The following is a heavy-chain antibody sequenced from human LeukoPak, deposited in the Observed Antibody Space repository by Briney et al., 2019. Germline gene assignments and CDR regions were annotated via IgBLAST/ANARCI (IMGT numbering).Heavy chain of an antibody. CDR3: ARGDAFSGDH. J-gene: IGHJ4*02. V-gene: IGHV3-7*04. CDR2: IHPEGNEK. Sequence: HPGGSLRLSCAASGFTFRNFWMSWARQAPGRGLEWVANIHPEGNEKYHVESVKGRFTISRDNAKSSLFLQMNGLRAEDTAVYYCARGDAFSGDHWGQGTLVTVSS. CDR1: GFTFRNFW.